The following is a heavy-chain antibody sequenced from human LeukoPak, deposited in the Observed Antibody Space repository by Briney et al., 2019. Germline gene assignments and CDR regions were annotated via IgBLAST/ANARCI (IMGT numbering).Heavy chain of an antibody. V-gene: IGHV4-59*08. Sequence: SETLSLTCTISGGSVSDYYWSWIRQSPGKGLEWIGYIYYTGSTTYNPSLKSRVTMSADTSKNQFSLKLSSVTAADTAVYYCARHPPRYYYRDYYYMDVWGKGTTVTISS. J-gene: IGHJ6*03. CDR1: GGSVSDYY. CDR2: IYYTGST. D-gene: IGHD3-22*01. CDR3: ARHPPRYYYRDYYYMDV.